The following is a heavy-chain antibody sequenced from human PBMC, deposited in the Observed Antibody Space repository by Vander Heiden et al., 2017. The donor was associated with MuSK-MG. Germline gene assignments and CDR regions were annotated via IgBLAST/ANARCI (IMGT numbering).Heavy chain of an antibody. V-gene: IGHV3-33*01. Sequence: SSYGMHWVRQAPGKGLEWVAVIWYDGSNKYYADSVKGRFTISRDNSKNTLYLQMNSLRAEDTAVYYCARGRGYYDFWSGYYGTVGWFDPWGQGTMVTVSS. D-gene: IGHD3-3*01. J-gene: IGHJ5*02. CDR2: IWYDGSNK. CDR1: SSYG. CDR3: ARGRGYYDFWSGYYGTVGWFDP.